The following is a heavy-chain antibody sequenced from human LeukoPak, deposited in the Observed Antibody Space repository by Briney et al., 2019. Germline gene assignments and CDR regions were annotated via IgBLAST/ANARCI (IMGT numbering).Heavy chain of an antibody. J-gene: IGHJ4*02. CDR3: ARDGILGSHDY. CDR1: GFTFSSYW. D-gene: IGHD3-3*02. V-gene: IGHV3-74*01. Sequence: GGSLRLSCAASGFTFSSYWMHWVRQAPGEGLVWVSRIDSDGTSTSYADSVKGRFTISRDNAKNTLFLQMNSLRADDTAVYYCARDGILGSHDYWGQGNLVTVSS. CDR2: IDSDGTST.